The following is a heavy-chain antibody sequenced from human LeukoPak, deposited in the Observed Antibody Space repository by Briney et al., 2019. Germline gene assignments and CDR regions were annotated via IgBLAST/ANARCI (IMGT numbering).Heavy chain of an antibody. CDR2: IYYSGST. Sequence: SETLSLTCTVSGGSISYYYWSWIRQPPGKGLEWIGYIYYSGSTNYNPSLKSRVTISVDTSKNQFSLKLRSVTAADTAVYYCARISSSNWYNERGAFDVWGQGTMVTVSS. CDR3: ARISSSNWYNERGAFDV. D-gene: IGHD6-13*01. CDR1: GGSISYYY. V-gene: IGHV4-59*01. J-gene: IGHJ3*01.